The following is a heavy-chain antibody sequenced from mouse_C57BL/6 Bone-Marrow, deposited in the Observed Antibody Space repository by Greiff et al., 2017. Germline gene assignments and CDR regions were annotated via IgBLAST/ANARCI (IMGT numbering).Heavy chain of an antibody. Sequence: EVMLVESGGGLVKPGGSLKLSCAASGFTFSSYAMSWVRQTPEKRLEWVATISDGGSYTYYPDNVKGRFTISRDNAKNNLYLQMSHLKSEDTAMYYCAGPLYDYVVAWFAYWGQGTLVTVSA. CDR3: AGPLYDYVVAWFAY. CDR2: ISDGGSYT. CDR1: GFTFSSYA. V-gene: IGHV5-4*03. J-gene: IGHJ3*01. D-gene: IGHD2-4*01.